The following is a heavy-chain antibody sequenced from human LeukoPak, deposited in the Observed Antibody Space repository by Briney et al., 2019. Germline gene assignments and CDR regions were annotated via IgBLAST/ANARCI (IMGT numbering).Heavy chain of an antibody. CDR2: ISDSGST. Sequence: PSETLTLTCTVSCGSISCYHWSWIRQPPGKALELIGCISDSGSTTHNPSLKGRVTISIDTSKSQFSLRLNSVTAADTAVYYCARDPAAHRYFDSWGRGTLVTVSS. CDR3: ARDPAAHRYFDS. CDR1: CGSISCYH. V-gene: IGHV4-59*01. J-gene: IGHJ4*02. D-gene: IGHD3-16*02.